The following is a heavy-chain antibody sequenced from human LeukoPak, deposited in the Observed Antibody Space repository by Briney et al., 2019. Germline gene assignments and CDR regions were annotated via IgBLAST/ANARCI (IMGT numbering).Heavy chain of an antibody. Sequence: WGSLRLSCAASGFTFSSYGMHWVRQAPGKGLEWVAVISYDGSNKYYADSVKGRFTISRDNAKNSLFLQMNSLRVEDTAVYYCARDRGYSSFDYWGQGTLVTVSS. CDR3: ARDRGYSSFDY. D-gene: IGHD4-23*01. J-gene: IGHJ4*02. V-gene: IGHV3-30*03. CDR2: ISYDGSNK. CDR1: GFTFSSYG.